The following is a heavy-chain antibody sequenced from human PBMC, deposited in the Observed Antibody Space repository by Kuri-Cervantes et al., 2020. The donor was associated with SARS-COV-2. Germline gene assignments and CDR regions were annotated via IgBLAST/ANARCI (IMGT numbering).Heavy chain of an antibody. V-gene: IGHV1-69*13. J-gene: IGHJ6*02. CDR3: ARDRGSSGWSWVYYYYGMDV. CDR1: GGTFSSYA. CDR2: IIPIFGTA. Sequence: SVKVSCKASGGTFSSYAISWVRQAPGQGLEWMGGIIPIFGTANYAQKFQGRVTITADESTSTAYMELSSLRSDDTAVYYCARDRGSSGWSWVYYYYGMDVWGQGTLVTVSS. D-gene: IGHD6-19*01.